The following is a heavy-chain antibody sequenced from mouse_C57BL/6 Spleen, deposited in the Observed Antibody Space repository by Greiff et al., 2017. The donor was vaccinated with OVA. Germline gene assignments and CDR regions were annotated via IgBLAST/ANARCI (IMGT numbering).Heavy chain of an antibody. CDR3: ARDLSDV. J-gene: IGHJ1*03. Sequence: DVHLVESGGGLVKPGGSLKLSCAASGFTFSSYAMSWVRQTPEKRLEWVATISDGGSYTYYPDNVKGRFTISRDNAKNNLYLQMSHLKSEDTAMYYCARDLSDVWGTGTTVTVSS. V-gene: IGHV5-4*01. CDR1: GFTFSSYA. D-gene: IGHD6-5*01. CDR2: ISDGGSYT.